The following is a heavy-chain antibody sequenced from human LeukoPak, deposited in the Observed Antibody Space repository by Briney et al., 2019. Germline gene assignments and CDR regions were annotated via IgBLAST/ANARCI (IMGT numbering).Heavy chain of an antibody. J-gene: IGHJ4*02. Sequence: GGSLRLSCAASGFTFSSYSMNWVRQATGKGLEWVSAIDTAGDTYYPGSVKARFTISRENARNSLYLQMNSLRAEDTAVYYCASSFFNGYSYGFDYWGQGTLVTVSS. CDR3: ASSFFNGYSYGFDY. CDR1: GFTFSSYS. CDR2: IDTAGDT. D-gene: IGHD5-18*01. V-gene: IGHV3-13*01.